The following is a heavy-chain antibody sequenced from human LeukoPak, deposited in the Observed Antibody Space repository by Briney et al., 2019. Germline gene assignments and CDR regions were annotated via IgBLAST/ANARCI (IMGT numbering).Heavy chain of an antibody. D-gene: IGHD6-19*01. CDR2: IYTSGST. CDR1: GGSISSGSYY. Sequence: PSETLSLTCTVSGGSISSGSYYWSWIRQPAGKGLEWIGRIYTSGSTNYNPSLKSRVTISVDTSKNQFSLKLSSVTAADTAVYYCARRNSSGPGAFDIWGQGTMVTVSS. V-gene: IGHV4-61*02. J-gene: IGHJ3*02. CDR3: ARRNSSGPGAFDI.